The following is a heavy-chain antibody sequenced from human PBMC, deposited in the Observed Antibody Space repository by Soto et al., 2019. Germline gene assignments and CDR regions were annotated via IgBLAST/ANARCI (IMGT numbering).Heavy chain of an antibody. CDR1: GGTFSSYA. Sequence: QVQLVQSGAEVKKPGSSVKVSCKASGGTFSSYAISWVRQAPGQGLEWMGGIIPIFGTANYAQKFEGRVTITADESTSTAYMELSSLRPEDTAMYYCSRYIAARPGYYYGMDVWGQGTTVTVSS. V-gene: IGHV1-69*12. J-gene: IGHJ6*02. CDR3: SRYIAARPGYYYGMDV. CDR2: IIPIFGTA. D-gene: IGHD6-6*01.